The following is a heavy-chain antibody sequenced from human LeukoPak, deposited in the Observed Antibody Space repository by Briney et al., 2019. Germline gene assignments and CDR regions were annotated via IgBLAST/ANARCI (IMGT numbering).Heavy chain of an antibody. CDR1: GFPFSSYW. Sequence: GGSLRLSCAASGFPFSSYWMSWVRQAPGKGLEWVANIKQDGREKYYVDSVKGRFTISRDNAKNSLYLQMNSLRAEDTEDTAIYYCAKAIWATGPYYNANYYFDSWGQGTLVTVSS. D-gene: IGHD3-10*01. CDR2: IKQDGREK. J-gene: IGHJ4*02. V-gene: IGHV3-7*03. CDR3: AKAIWATGPYYNANYYFDS.